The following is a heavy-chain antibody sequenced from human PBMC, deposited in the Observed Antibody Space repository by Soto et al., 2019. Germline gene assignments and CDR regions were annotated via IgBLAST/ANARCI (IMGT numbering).Heavy chain of an antibody. J-gene: IGHJ4*02. D-gene: IGHD3-16*02. V-gene: IGHV3-30*18. CDR2: ISHDGRNK. CDR1: GFTFSIFG. CDR3: AKDMDDYVWGSYRPDFDY. Sequence: QVQLVESGGGVVQPGRSLRLSCAASGFTFSIFGIHWVRQAPGKGLEWVSVISHDGRNKYYADSVKGRFTISRDNSKNTVYLQMNSLRTEDTAVYYCAKDMDDYVWGSYRPDFDYWGQGSLVTVSS.